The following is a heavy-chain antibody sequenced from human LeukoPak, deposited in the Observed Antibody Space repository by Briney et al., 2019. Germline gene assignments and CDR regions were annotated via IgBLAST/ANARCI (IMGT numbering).Heavy chain of an antibody. CDR2: ISSYNGNT. V-gene: IGHV1-18*01. D-gene: IGHD4-17*01. CDR3: ARSSGDYVSYYFDL. CDR1: GYTFTDYG. Sequence: ASVKVSCKASGYTFTDYGISWVRQAPGQGLEWMGWISSYNGNTNYAQKLQGRVTITTDTSTSTAYMELRSLRSDDTAIYYCARSSGDYVSYYFDLWGRGTLVTVSS. J-gene: IGHJ2*01.